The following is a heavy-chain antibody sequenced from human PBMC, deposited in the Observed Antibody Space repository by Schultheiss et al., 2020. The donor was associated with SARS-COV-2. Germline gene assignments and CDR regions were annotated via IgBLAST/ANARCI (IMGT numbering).Heavy chain of an antibody. CDR2: ISYDGSNK. J-gene: IGHJ3*02. D-gene: IGHD1-26*01. CDR3: AKALSGSYYSAFDI. V-gene: IGHV3-30*18. Sequence: GESLKISCAASGFTFSSYGMHWVRQAPGKGLEWVAVISYDGSNKYYADSVKGRFTISRDNSKNTLYLQMNSLRAEDTAVYYCAKALSGSYYSAFDIWGQGTMVTVSS. CDR1: GFTFSSYG.